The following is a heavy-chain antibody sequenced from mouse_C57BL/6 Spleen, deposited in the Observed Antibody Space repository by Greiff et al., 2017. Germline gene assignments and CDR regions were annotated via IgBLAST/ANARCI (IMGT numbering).Heavy chain of an antibody. Sequence: EVMLVESGGGLVKPGGSLKLSCAASGFTFSDYGMHWVRQAPEKGLEWVAYISSGSSTLYYADTVKGRFTISRDNAKNTLFLQMTSLRSEDTAMYYCARSLITTVVGVWGTGTTVTVSS. CDR3: ARSLITTVVGV. V-gene: IGHV5-17*01. J-gene: IGHJ1*03. CDR2: ISSGSSTL. D-gene: IGHD1-1*01. CDR1: GFTFSDYG.